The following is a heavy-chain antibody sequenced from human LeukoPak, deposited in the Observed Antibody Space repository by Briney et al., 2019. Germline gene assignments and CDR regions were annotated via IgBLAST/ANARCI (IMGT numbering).Heavy chain of an antibody. J-gene: IGHJ4*02. D-gene: IGHD5-12*01. CDR3: AREGMVATFDY. Sequence: GGSLRLSCAASGFTFSSYSMNWVRQAPGKGLEWVSYISSSSSTIYYADSVKGRFTISRDNAKNSLYLQMNSLRAEDTAIYYCAREGMVATFDYWGQGTLVTVSS. CDR2: ISSSSSTI. V-gene: IGHV3-48*01. CDR1: GFTFSSYS.